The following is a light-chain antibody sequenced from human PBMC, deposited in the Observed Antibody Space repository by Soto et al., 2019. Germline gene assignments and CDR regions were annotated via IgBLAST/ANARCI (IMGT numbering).Light chain of an antibody. CDR1: QSVTSSY. J-gene: IGKJ1*01. CDR2: AAS. Sequence: EIVLTQSPGTLSLSPGERATLSCSASQSVTSSYLAWYQQKPGEAPRLLIYAASSRASAIPDGFSGSGSGTEFTLTISRLEPEDFAVYYCHQYGTSPQMFGQGTTVDLK. V-gene: IGKV3-20*01. CDR3: HQYGTSPQM.